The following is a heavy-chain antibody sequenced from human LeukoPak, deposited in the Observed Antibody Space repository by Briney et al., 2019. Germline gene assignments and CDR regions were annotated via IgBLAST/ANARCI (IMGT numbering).Heavy chain of an antibody. J-gene: IGHJ6*02. CDR1: GGTFSSYA. CDR3: ATTSRAYCSGGSCYPNYYYGMDV. D-gene: IGHD2-15*01. Sequence: ASVKVSCKASGGTFSSYAISWVRQAPGQGLEWMGGIIPIFGTANYAQKFQGRVTITADESTSTAYMELNSLRSEDTAVYYCATTSRAYCSGGSCYPNYYYGMDVWGQGTTVTVSS. CDR2: IIPIFGTA. V-gene: IGHV1-69*13.